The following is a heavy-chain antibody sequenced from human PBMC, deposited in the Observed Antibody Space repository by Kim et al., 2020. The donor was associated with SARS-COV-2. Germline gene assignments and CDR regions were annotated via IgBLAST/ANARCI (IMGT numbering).Heavy chain of an antibody. CDR1: GFTFSSYG. Sequence: GGSLRLSCAASGFTFSSYGMHWVRQAPGKGLEWVAVIWYDGSNKYYADSVKGRFTISRDNSKNTLYLQMNSLRAEDTAVYYCAREGYCSSTSCYSGDAFDIWGQGTMVTVSS. J-gene: IGHJ3*02. CDR3: AREGYCSSTSCYSGDAFDI. D-gene: IGHD2-2*02. CDR2: IWYDGSNK. V-gene: IGHV3-33*01.